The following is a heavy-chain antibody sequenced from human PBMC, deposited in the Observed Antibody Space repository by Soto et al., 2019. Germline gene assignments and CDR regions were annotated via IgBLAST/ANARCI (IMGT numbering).Heavy chain of an antibody. V-gene: IGHV3-23*01. CDR3: ARDPSYFDF. CDR2: ISTSGDNT. CDR1: GFTFSNYV. J-gene: IGHJ4*02. Sequence: GGSLRLSCAASGFTFSNYVMSWVRQAPGKGLEWVSAISTSGDNTYSPNSVRGRFTISRDNAKNSLYLQLNSLRAEDTAVYYCARDPSYFDFWGQGTLVTVSS.